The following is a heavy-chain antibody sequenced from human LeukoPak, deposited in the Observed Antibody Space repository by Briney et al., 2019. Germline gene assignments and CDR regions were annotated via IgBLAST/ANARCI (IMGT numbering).Heavy chain of an antibody. CDR1: GFTFSSYG. D-gene: IGHD3-10*01. Sequence: PGGSLRLSCAASGFTFSSYGMHWVRQAPGKGLEWVAFIRYDGSNKYYADSVKGRFTISRDNSKNTLYLQMNSLRAEDTAVYYCAKDRWGELLTYFDYWGQGTLVTVSS. V-gene: IGHV3-30*02. CDR2: IRYDGSNK. CDR3: AKDRWGELLTYFDY. J-gene: IGHJ4*02.